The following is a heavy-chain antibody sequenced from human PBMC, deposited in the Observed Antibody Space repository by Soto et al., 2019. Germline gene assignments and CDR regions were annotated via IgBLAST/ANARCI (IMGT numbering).Heavy chain of an antibody. CDR3: AKVLCSGGSCYIYYFDY. CDR2: ISGSGGGT. J-gene: IGHJ4*02. V-gene: IGHV3-23*01. CDR1: GFTFSSYA. Sequence: EVQVLESGGGLVQPGGSLRLSCAASGFTFSSYAMSWVRQAPGKGLEWVSTISGSGGGTYYADSVKGRFSISRDNSKNTLYLQMNSLRAEDTAVYYCAKVLCSGGSCYIYYFDYWGQGTLVTVSS. D-gene: IGHD2-15*01.